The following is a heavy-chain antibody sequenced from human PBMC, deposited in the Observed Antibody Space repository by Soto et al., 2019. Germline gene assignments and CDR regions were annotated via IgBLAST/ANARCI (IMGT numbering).Heavy chain of an antibody. CDR1: GYTFTGHY. CDR2: IGPESGAT. V-gene: IGHV1-2*02. Sequence: ASVKVSCKTSGYTFTGHYIHWVRQAPEQGPEWMGEIGPESGATRYAQKFRGRVTMTRDTSITTVYMELNNLSPDDTAVYYCGRGRSGQIVVFYWGQGTPVTVS. CDR3: GRGRSGQIVVFY. D-gene: IGHD1-26*01. J-gene: IGHJ4*02.